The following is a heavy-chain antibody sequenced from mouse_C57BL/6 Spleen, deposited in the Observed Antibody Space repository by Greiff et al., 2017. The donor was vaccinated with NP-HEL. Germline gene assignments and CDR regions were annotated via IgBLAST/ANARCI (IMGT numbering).Heavy chain of an antibody. V-gene: IGHV2-9-1*01. J-gene: IGHJ4*01. D-gene: IGHD1-1*02. CDR2: IWTGGGT. Sequence: QVQLKESGPGLVAPSQSLSITCTVSGFSLTSYAISWVRQPPGKGLEWLGVIWTGGGTNYNSALNSRLSISKDNCKSKVFLQMNRLQTDDTARYYCDRYYGHGAMDYWGQGTSVTVSS. CDR1: GFSLTSYA. CDR3: DRYYGHGAMDY.